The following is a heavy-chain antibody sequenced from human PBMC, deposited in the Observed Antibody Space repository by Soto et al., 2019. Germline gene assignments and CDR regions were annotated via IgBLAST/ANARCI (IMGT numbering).Heavy chain of an antibody. D-gene: IGHD6-13*01. CDR2: ISYDGSNK. CDR3: ARDQTGITTTGGGRIDY. J-gene: IGHJ4*02. V-gene: IGHV3-30-3*01. CDR1: GFTFSSHA. Sequence: QVQLVESGGGAVQPGRSLRLSCAASGFTFSSHAMHWVRQAPGKGLECVAIISYDGSNKYYGDSVRDRLTISRDNSKNTIYLQMNSLRAEDTAVYYCARDQTGITTTGGGRIDYWGQGTLVTVSS.